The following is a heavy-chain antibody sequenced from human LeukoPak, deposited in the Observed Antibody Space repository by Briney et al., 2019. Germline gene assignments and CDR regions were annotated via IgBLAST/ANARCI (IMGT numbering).Heavy chain of an antibody. CDR2: INPNSGGT. CDR3: ARVTGYYYESSGYYYQAFDI. CDR1: RYTFNGHY. V-gene: IGHV1-2*02. J-gene: IGHJ3*02. Sequence: GASVKVSFKDSRYTFNGHYMHWVRLAPGQGLEWLGWINPNSGGTNYERKFQGRVTMTRDTSISTVYMELSRLRSDDTAVYYCARVTGYYYESSGYYYQAFDIWGQGTMVTVSS. D-gene: IGHD3-22*01.